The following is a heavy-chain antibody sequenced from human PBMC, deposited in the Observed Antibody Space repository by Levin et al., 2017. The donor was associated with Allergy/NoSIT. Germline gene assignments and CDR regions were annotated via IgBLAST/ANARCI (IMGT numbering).Heavy chain of an antibody. CDR2: ISSSSSYI. D-gene: IGHD6-13*01. CDR3: ARDRGSWYWFDP. J-gene: IGHJ5*02. Sequence: GESLKISCAASGFTFSSYSMNWVRQAPGKGLEWVSSISSSSSYIYYADSVKGRFTISRDNAKNSLYLQMNSLRAEDTAVYYCARDRGSWYWFDPWGQGTLVTVSS. CDR1: GFTFSSYS. V-gene: IGHV3-21*01.